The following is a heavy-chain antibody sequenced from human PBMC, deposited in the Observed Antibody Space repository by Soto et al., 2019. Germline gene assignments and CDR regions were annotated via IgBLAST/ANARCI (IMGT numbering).Heavy chain of an antibody. V-gene: IGHV4-31*03. J-gene: IGHJ5*02. CDR2: SYYSGST. Sequence: QVQLQESGPGLVKPSQTLSLTCTVSGASISSGGYYWSWIRQHPEKGLEWIGYSYYSGSTYYNPSLKSRVFISVDTSKNQFSLKLSSVTAADTSVYYCARGARYWFDPWGQGTLVTVSS. CDR1: GASISSGGYY. CDR3: ARGARYWFDP.